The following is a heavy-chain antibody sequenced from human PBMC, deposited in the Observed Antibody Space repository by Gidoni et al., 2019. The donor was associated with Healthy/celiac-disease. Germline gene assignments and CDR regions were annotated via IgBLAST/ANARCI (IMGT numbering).Heavy chain of an antibody. D-gene: IGHD4-17*01. V-gene: IGHV5-10-1*03. CDR3: ARQGRGLNDYGASLRY. CDR1: GYSFTSYW. J-gene: IGHJ4*02. Sequence: EVQLVQSGAEVKKPGESLRISCKGSGYSFTSYWISWVRQMPGKGLEWIGRIDPSGPYTNYSPSLQGHVTISADKSISTAYLQWSSLKASDTAMYYCARQGRGLNDYGASLRYWGQGTLVTVSS. CDR2: IDPSGPYT.